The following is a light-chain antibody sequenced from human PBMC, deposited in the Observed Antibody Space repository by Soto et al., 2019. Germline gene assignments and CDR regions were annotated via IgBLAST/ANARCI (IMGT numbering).Light chain of an antibody. CDR1: QIVRNN. CDR2: DAT. V-gene: IGKV3-15*01. CDR3: QQYDNWPPKT. J-gene: IGKJ4*01. Sequence: EIVLTESPGTRSLSLGVSATLYCRPCQIVRNNVVWYLQKPGQAPRPIIYDATTRATGIPVRFSGSGSGTEFTLTISSLQSEDVGVYYCQQYDNWPPKTFGGGTMVDI.